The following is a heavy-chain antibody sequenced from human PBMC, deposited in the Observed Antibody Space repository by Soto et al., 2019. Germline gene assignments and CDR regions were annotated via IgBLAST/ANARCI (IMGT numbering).Heavy chain of an antibody. CDR1: GGSISSGGYN. Sequence: QVQLQESGPGLVKPSQTLSLTCTVSGGSISSGGYNWSWIRQHPGKGLEWIGYIYYSGRTYYNPSLKIRVTISVDTSKNQFSLKLSSVTAADTAVYYCARVPVYDILTGYPAGGSDYWGQGTLVTVSS. CDR3: ARVPVYDILTGYPAGGSDY. CDR2: IYYSGRT. D-gene: IGHD3-9*01. J-gene: IGHJ4*02. V-gene: IGHV4-31*03.